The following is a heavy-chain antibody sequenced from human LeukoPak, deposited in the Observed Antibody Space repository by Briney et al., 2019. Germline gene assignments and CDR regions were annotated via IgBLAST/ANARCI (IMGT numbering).Heavy chain of an antibody. CDR2: IYYTGTT. J-gene: IGHJ4*02. V-gene: IGHV4-59*08. CDR1: GASISSYF. CDR3: ARVGHGSGSPLDY. Sequence: SETLSLTCTVSGASISSYFWSWIRQPPGKGLEWIGYIYYTGTTSYNPSFKSRATTSVDTSKNQFSLQLTSVTAADTAVYCCARVGHGSGSPLDYWGQGTLVTVSS. D-gene: IGHD3-10*01.